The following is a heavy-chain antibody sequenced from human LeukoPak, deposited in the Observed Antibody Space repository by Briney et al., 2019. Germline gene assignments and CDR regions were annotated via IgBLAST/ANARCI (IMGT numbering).Heavy chain of an antibody. D-gene: IGHD2-2*01. CDR2: INHSGST. CDR1: GGSFSGYY. J-gene: IGHJ5*02. CDR3: ARDKVDCSSTSCYRRLDP. V-gene: IGHV4-34*01. Sequence: SETLSLTCAVYGGSFSGYYWSWIRQPPGKGLEWIGEINHSGSTNYNPSLKSRVTISVDTSKNQFSLKLSSVTAADTAVYYCARDKVDCSSTSCYRRLDPWGQGTLVTVSS.